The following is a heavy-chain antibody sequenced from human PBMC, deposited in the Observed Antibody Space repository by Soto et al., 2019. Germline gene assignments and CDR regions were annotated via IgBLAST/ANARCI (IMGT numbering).Heavy chain of an antibody. V-gene: IGHV3-23*01. Sequence: GGSLRLSCAVSGFPFSSYVMTWVRQAPGKGLGWVSVISGGGGSTNYAESVKGRFTISRDNSENTLYLQMNSLRAEDTAVYYCAKAVTLVRGINPYSYGLDVWGQGTTVTVSS. CDR1: GFPFSSYV. J-gene: IGHJ6*02. CDR3: AKAVTLVRGINPYSYGLDV. D-gene: IGHD3-10*01. CDR2: ISGGGGST.